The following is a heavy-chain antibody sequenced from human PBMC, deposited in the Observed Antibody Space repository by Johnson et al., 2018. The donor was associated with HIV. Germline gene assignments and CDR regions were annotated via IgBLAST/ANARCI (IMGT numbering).Heavy chain of an antibody. D-gene: IGHD3-9*01. Sequence: VRLVESGGGLVQPGGSLRLSCAASGLPFRSYAMSWVRQAPGKGLEWVSDIGGSGGRTYYADSVRGRFTISRDNSKNTLYLYMNSLRAVYTAVFYCSKGGLRYVDWSQGDGFDIWGQGTMVTVSS. CDR1: GLPFRSYA. J-gene: IGHJ3*02. V-gene: IGHV3-23*04. CDR3: SKGGLRYVDWSQGDGFDI. CDR2: IGGSGGRT.